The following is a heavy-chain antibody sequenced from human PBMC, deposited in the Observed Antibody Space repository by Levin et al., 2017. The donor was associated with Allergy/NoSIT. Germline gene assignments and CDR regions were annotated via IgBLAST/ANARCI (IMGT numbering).Heavy chain of an antibody. V-gene: IGHV3-9*01. CDR1: GFTFDDYA. J-gene: IGHJ5*02. CDR2: ISWNSGSI. D-gene: IGHD2-2*02. CDR3: AKDARPAAIALSWFDP. Sequence: LSLTCAASGFTFDDYAMHWVRQAPGKGLEWVSGISWNSGSIGYADSVKGRFTISRDNAKNSLYLQMNSLRAEDTALYYCAKDARPAAIALSWFDPWGQGTLVTVSS.